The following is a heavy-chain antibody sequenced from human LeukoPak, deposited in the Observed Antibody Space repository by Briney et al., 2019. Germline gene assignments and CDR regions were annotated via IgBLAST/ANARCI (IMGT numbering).Heavy chain of an antibody. D-gene: IGHD6-19*01. CDR1: GGSISSYY. J-gene: IGHJ4*02. Sequence: PSETLSLTCTVSGGSISSYYWSWIRQPAGKGLEWIGRIYTSGSTNNNPSLKSRVTMSVDTSKNQFSLKLSSVTAADTAVYYCARYRQGLAGTGSVAFDYWGQGTLVTVSS. CDR3: ARYRQGLAGTGSVAFDY. CDR2: IYTSGST. V-gene: IGHV4-4*07.